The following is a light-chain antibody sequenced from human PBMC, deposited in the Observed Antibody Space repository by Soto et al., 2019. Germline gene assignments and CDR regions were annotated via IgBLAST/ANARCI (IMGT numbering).Light chain of an antibody. V-gene: IGLV4-69*01. Sequence: QPVLTQSPSASASLGASVKLTCTLSSGHSSYAIAWHQQQPEKGPRYLMKLNSDGSHSKGDGIPDRFPGASSGAERYLTISSLQAEDEDYSSCQDWGTGILFGGGTKVTVL. CDR2: LNSDGSH. CDR1: SGHSSYA. CDR3: QDWGTGIL. J-gene: IGLJ2*01.